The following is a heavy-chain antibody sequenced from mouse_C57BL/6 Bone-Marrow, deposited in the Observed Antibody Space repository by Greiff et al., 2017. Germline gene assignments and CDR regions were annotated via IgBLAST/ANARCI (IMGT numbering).Heavy chain of an antibody. V-gene: IGHV1-26*01. CDR3: ARNPYYYGGYFDV. Sequence: VQLQQSGPELVKPGASVKISCKASGYTFTDYYMNWVKQSHGKSLEWIGDINPKNGGTSYNQKFKGKATLTVDKSSSTAYMALRSLPADDSAVYYWARNPYYYGGYFDVWGTGTTVTVSS. D-gene: IGHD1-1*01. J-gene: IGHJ1*03. CDR1: GYTFTDYY. CDR2: INPKNGGT.